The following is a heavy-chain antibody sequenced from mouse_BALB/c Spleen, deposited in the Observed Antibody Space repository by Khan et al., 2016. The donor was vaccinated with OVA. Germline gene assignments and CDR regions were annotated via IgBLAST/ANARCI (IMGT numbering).Heavy chain of an antibody. CDR1: GYSITSDYA. V-gene: IGHV3-2*02. CDR3: ARQNYYGDAMDY. J-gene: IGHJ4*01. D-gene: IGHD1-2*01. CDR2: ISYSGST. Sequence: EVQLQESGPGLVKPSQSLSLTCTVTGYSITSDYAWNWIRQFPGNKLEWMGYISYSGSTSYNPSLKSRISITRDTSKNQFFLQLNSVTTEDTATYYCARQNYYGDAMDYRGQGTSVTVSS.